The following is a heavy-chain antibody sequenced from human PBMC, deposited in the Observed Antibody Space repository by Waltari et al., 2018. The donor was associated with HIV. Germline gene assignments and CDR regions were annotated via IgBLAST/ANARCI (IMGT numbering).Heavy chain of an antibody. D-gene: IGHD3-22*01. CDR1: GGTCSTNA. J-gene: IGHJ4*02. V-gene: IGHV1-69*12. CDR2: IVRIFGRG. Sequence: QVHLVQSGPEVKRPGSSVKVSCKPSGGTCSTNATNRVTQPHVQGLEWMGGIVRIFGRGNYAQKFQDRVTITADESTTTVAMELTGLKLEDTAVYFCAREGIPYYYDKSGYSNISGTGEFDYWGQGTLVTVSS. CDR3: AREGIPYYYDKSGYSNISGTGEFDY.